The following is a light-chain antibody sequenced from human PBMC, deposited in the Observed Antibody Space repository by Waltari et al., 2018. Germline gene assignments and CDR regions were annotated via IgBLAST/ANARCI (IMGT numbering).Light chain of an antibody. CDR3: CSYAASSTWV. CDR2: EVA. CDR1: SSDVGNYNL. Sequence: QSALTQPASVSGSPGQSITISCTGTSSDVGNYNLVSWYQQHPGKAPNLMIYEVATRPSGVSNRVSGSKSGNTASLTISGLQAEDEADYYCCSYAASSTWVFGGGTKLTVL. V-gene: IGLV2-23*02. J-gene: IGLJ3*02.